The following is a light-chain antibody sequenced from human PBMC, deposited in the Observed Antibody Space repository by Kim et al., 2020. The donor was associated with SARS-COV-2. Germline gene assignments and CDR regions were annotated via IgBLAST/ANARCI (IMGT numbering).Light chain of an antibody. Sequence: ISRSLNWYQQKPGKAPKLLISAASSLQSGVPSRFSGSGSGTDFTLTISSLHPEDFGTYYCQQSYTTPVIFGGGTKVDIK. CDR1: ISRS. V-gene: IGKV1-39*01. CDR2: AAS. J-gene: IGKJ4*01. CDR3: QQSYTTPVI.